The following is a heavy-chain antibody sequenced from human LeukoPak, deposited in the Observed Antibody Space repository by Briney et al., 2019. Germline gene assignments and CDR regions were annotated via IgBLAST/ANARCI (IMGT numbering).Heavy chain of an antibody. CDR1: GYRFTSYY. D-gene: IGHD3-22*01. CDR2: INPSGGST. V-gene: IGHV1-46*01. Sequence: ASVKVSLKASGYRFTSYYMHWVRQAPGQGLEWMGIINPSGGSTSYAQNFQGRVTMTRDMSTSTVYMELSSLRSEDTAVYYCALYYDNSGYRIWGQGTLVTVSS. J-gene: IGHJ4*02. CDR3: ALYYDNSGYRI.